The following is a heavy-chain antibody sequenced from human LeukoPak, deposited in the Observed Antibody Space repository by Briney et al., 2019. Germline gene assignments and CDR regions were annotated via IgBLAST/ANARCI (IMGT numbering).Heavy chain of an antibody. V-gene: IGHV1-69*06. CDR3: ATRAADVPTRPAYYYYYMDV. CDR2: IIPIFGTA. D-gene: IGHD6-6*01. J-gene: IGHJ6*03. CDR1: GGTFSSYV. Sequence: ASVKVSCKASGGTFSSYVISWVRPAPGQGLGWMGGIIPIFGTAKYAQRFQGRVTITADKSTSSAYMELSSLRSEDTAVYYCATRAADVPTRPAYYYYYMDVWGKGTTVTVSS.